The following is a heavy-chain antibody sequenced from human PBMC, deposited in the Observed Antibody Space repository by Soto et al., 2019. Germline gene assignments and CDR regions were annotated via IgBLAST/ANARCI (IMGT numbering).Heavy chain of an antibody. CDR2: INAGNGNT. CDR3: ASARRIVVVTYFDY. J-gene: IGHJ4*02. Sequence: ASVKVSCKASGYTFTSYAMHWVRQTPGQRLEWMGWINAGNGNTKYSQKFQGRVTITRDTSASTAYMELSSLRSEDTAVYYCASARRIVVVTYFDYWGQGTLVTVSS. D-gene: IGHD3-22*01. CDR1: GYTFTSYA. V-gene: IGHV1-3*01.